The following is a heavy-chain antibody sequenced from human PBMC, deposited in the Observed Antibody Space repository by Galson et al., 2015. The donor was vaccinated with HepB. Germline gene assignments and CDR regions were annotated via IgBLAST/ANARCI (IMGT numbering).Heavy chain of an antibody. CDR3: AKDFEGEPYSSGWYDY. J-gene: IGHJ4*02. CDR1: GFTFSSYA. V-gene: IGHV3-23*01. Sequence: SLRLSCAASGFTFSSYAMSWVRQAPGKGLEWVSAISGSGGSTYYADSVKGRFTISRDNSKNTLYLQMNSLRAEDTAVYYCAKDFEGEPYSSGWYDYWGQGTLVTVSS. D-gene: IGHD6-19*01. CDR2: ISGSGGST.